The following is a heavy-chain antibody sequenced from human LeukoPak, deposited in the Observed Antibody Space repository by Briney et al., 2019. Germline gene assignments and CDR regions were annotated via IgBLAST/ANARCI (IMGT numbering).Heavy chain of an antibody. CDR1: GGTFSSYA. Sequence: GASVKVSCKASGGTFSSYAISWVRQAPGQGLEWMGGVIPIFGTANYAQKFQGRVTITADKSTSTAYMELSSLRSEDTAVYYCAVRQWELLGLDYWGQGTLVTVSS. J-gene: IGHJ4*02. CDR2: VIPIFGTA. V-gene: IGHV1-69*06. D-gene: IGHD1-26*01. CDR3: AVRQWELLGLDY.